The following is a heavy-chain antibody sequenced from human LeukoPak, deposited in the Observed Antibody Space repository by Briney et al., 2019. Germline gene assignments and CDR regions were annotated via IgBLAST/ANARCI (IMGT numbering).Heavy chain of an antibody. V-gene: IGHV4-38-2*02. Sequence: SETLSLTCTVSGYSISSGYYWGWIRQPPGKGLEWIGSIYHSGSTYYNPSLKSRVTISVDTSKNQFSLKLSSVTAADTAVYYCASLNFYGDYVCLWGQGTLVTVSS. J-gene: IGHJ4*02. CDR1: GYSISSGYY. D-gene: IGHD4-17*01. CDR2: IYHSGST. CDR3: ASLNFYGDYVCL.